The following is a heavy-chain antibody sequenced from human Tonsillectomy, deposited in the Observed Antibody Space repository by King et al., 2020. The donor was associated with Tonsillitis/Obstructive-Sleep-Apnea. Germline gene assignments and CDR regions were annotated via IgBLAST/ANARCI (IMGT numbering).Heavy chain of an antibody. Sequence: QLQESGPGLVKPSETLSLTCTVSGGSISSSSYYWGWIRQPPGKGLGWIESIYYSGSTYYTPSLKSRVTISVDTSKNPFSLKLSSVTAADTAVYYCASTYMTIFGVVITSSYFDSWGQGTLVTVSS. CDR1: GGSISSSSYY. V-gene: IGHV4-39*01. CDR2: IYYSGST. J-gene: IGHJ4*02. D-gene: IGHD3-3*01. CDR3: ASTYMTIFGVVITSSYFDS.